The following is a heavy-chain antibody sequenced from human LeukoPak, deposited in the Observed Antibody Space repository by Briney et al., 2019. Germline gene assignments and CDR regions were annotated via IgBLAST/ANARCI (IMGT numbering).Heavy chain of an antibody. CDR3: ARRGGAGSGYYWGRFDY. CDR1: GFTFSSYA. J-gene: IGHJ4*02. D-gene: IGHD3-3*01. Sequence: GGSLRLSCAASGFTFSSYAMSWVRQAPGKGLEWVSAISGSGGSTYYADSVKGRFTISRDNSKNTLYLQMNSLRAEDTAVYYCARRGGAGSGYYWGRFDYWGQGTLVTVSS. CDR2: ISGSGGST. V-gene: IGHV3-23*01.